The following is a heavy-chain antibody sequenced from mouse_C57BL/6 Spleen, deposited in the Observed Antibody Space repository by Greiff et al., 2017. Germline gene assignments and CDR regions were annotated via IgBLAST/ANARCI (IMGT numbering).Heavy chain of an antibody. D-gene: IGHD2-12*01. V-gene: IGHV1-55*01. J-gene: IGHJ3*01. CDR1: GYTFTSYW. Sequence: QVQLQQSGAELVKPGASVKMSCKASGYTFTSYWITWVKPRPGQGLAWIGDIYPGSGSTNYNEKFQSKATLTVDTSSSTAYMQLSSLTAEDSAVYYCARWGVTTGFAYWGQGTLVTVSA. CDR2: IYPGSGST. CDR3: ARWGVTTGFAY.